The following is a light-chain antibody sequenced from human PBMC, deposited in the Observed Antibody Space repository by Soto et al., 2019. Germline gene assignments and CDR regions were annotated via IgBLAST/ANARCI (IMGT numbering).Light chain of an antibody. J-gene: IGKJ1*01. CDR2: KAS. V-gene: IGKV1-5*03. CDR1: QSISSW. Sequence: DIQMSQSPSTLSASVGDRVTITCRASQSISSWLAWYQQKPVKAPKLLIYKASRLHSGVSSRFSGSESGTEFTLTISSLQPDDFATYYCQQYSGDSRTFGQGTKVDIK. CDR3: QQYSGDSRT.